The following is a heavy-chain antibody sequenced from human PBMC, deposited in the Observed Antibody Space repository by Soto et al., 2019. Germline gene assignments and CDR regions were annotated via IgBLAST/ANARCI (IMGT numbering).Heavy chain of an antibody. V-gene: IGHV1-69*13. D-gene: IGHD2-15*01. CDR2: IIPIFGTA. J-gene: IGHJ6*02. Sequence: SVKVSCKASGGTFSSYAISWVRQAPGQGLEWMGGIIPIFGTANYAQKFQGRVTITADESTSTAYMELSSLRSEDTAVYYCARVLVVVVAATRDYYYGMDVWGQGTTVTVSS. CDR1: GGTFSSYA. CDR3: ARVLVVVVAATRDYYYGMDV.